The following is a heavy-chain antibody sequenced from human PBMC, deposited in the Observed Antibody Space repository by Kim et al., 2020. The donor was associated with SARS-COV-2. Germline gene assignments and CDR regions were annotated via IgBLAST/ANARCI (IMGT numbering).Heavy chain of an antibody. V-gene: IGHV4-31*03. CDR1: GGSISSGGYY. CDR2: IYYSGST. J-gene: IGHJ3*02. D-gene: IGHD4-17*01. Sequence: SETLSLTCTVSGGSISSGGYYWSWIRQHPGKGLEWIGYIYYSGSTYYNPSLKSRVTISVDTSKNQFSLKLSSVTAADTAVYYCARFDYGEGDAFDIWGQGTMVTVSS. CDR3: ARFDYGEGDAFDI.